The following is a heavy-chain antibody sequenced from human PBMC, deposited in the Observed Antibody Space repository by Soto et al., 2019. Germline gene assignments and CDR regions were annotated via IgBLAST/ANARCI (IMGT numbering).Heavy chain of an antibody. V-gene: IGHV3-9*01. CDR1: GFTFDDYA. J-gene: IGHJ4*02. Sequence: EVQLVESGGGLVQPGRSLRLSCAASGFTFDDYAMHWVRQARGKGLEWVSGSSWNSGNMGYADSVKGRFTISRDNAQNSLYLQMNSLRAEDTALYYCAKSREYSSSRPDFDYWGQGTLVTVSS. CDR2: SSWNSGNM. D-gene: IGHD6-13*01. CDR3: AKSREYSSSRPDFDY.